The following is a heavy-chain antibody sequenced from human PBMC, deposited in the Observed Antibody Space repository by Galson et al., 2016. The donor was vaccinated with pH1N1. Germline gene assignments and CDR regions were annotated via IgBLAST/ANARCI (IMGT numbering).Heavy chain of an antibody. CDR3: ARDPGRPRLFYMDV. CDR2: ITSNSFHI. V-gene: IGHV3-21*01. D-gene: IGHD1-26*01. Sequence: SLRLSCAASGFTFTAYSMNWVRQAPGKGLEWVASITSNSFHIYYTDSVRGRFTVFRDNAKNSLYLHMNSLSAEDTAVYYCARDPGRPRLFYMDVWGKGTTVTVSS. CDR1: GFTFTAYS. J-gene: IGHJ6*03.